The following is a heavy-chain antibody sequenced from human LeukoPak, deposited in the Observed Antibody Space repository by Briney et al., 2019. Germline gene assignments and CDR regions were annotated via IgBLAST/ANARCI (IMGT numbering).Heavy chain of an antibody. V-gene: IGHV4-38-2*02. Sequence: PSETLSLTCSVSGYSIVSGYHWAWIRQPPGKGLEWIGSIYYGGTNYNPSLRGRVTILMDTSKNQFSLGLSSVTAADTALYFCARDDYSNYGHYWGQGKLVTVSS. CDR1: GYSIVSGYH. CDR3: ARDDYSNYGHY. CDR2: IYYGGT. J-gene: IGHJ4*02. D-gene: IGHD4-11*01.